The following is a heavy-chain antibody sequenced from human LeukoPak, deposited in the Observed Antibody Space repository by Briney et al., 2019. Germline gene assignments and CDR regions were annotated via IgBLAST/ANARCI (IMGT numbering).Heavy chain of an antibody. CDR2: ISYDGTVK. D-gene: IGHD4-23*01. V-gene: IGHV3-30*03. J-gene: IGHJ5*02. CDR1: GFTFNNYG. CDR3: ARDAALTPYNWFDP. Sequence: GGSLRLSCAASGFTFNNYGMHWVRQAPGKGLEWVAVISYDGTVKHYADSVKGRFIISRDNSKNSLYLQMNSLRAEDTAVYYCARDAALTPYNWFDPWGQGTLVTVSS.